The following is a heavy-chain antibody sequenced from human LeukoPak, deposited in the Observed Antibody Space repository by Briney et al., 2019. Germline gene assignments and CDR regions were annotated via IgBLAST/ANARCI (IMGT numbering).Heavy chain of an antibody. J-gene: IGHJ4*02. CDR2: ISGSGGTT. CDR3: ASIQKIDY. Sequence: GGSLRLSCAASGLTFSSYAMSWVRQAPGKGLEWVSAISGSGGTTYYADSVKGRSIISRDNSKNTLYVQMNSLRAEDTAVYYCASIQKIDYWGQGTLVTVSS. V-gene: IGHV3-23*01. CDR1: GLTFSSYA.